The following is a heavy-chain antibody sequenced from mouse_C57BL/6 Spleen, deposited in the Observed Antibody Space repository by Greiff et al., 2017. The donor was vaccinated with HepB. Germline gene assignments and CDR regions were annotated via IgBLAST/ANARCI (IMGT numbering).Heavy chain of an antibody. J-gene: IGHJ3*01. Sequence: EVKLVESGGGLVKPGGSLKLSCAASGFTFSSYAMSWVRQTPEKRLEWVATISDGGSYTYYPDNVKGRFTISRDNAKNNLYLQMSHLKSEDKSMYYCARENYSLSFAYWGQGTLVTVSA. CDR1: GFTFSSYA. CDR3: ARENYSLSFAY. D-gene: IGHD2-12*01. CDR2: ISDGGSYT. V-gene: IGHV5-4*01.